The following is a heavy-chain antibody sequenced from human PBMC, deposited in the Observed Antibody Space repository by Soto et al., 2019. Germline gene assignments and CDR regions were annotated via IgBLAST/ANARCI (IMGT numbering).Heavy chain of an antibody. CDR1: GGSISNFY. CDR3: ARDFAYFDS. V-gene: IGHV4-59*01. J-gene: IGHJ4*02. CDR2: ISYSGNT. D-gene: IGHD3-3*01. Sequence: SETLSLTGTVSGGSISNFYWSWIRQPPGKGLEWIGDISYSGNTSYNPSLKSRVSISMDTSKNQYSLNLDSVTAADTAVYFCARDFAYFDSWGQGTLVTVSS.